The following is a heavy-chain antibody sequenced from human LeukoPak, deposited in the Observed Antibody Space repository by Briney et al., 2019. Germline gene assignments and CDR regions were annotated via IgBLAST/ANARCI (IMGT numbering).Heavy chain of an antibody. CDR3: ARAQVVGASYYFDY. D-gene: IGHD1-26*01. CDR1: GFTVSSNY. J-gene: IGHJ4*02. V-gene: IGHV3-66*01. CDR2: IYSGGST. Sequence: GGSLRLSCTVSGFTVSSNYMSWVRQAPGKGLEWVSVIYSGGSTYYADSVKGRFTISRDNSKNTLYLQMNSLRAEDTAVYYCARAQVVGASYYFDYWGQGTLVTVSS.